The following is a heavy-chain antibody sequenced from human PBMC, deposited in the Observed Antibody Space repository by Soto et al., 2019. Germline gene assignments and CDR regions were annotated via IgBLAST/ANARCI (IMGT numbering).Heavy chain of an antibody. CDR3: APGWLRIDY. V-gene: IGHV3-48*01. Sequence: EVQLVESGGGLVQPGGSLRLSCAASGFTFSSYALNWVRQAPGKGLEWISYISSSTTTIYYADSVKGRFTISRDNAKNSLFLQMSRLRAEDTAVYYCAPGWLRIDYWGQGILVTFSS. CDR2: ISSSTTTI. D-gene: IGHD5-12*01. J-gene: IGHJ4*02. CDR1: GFTFSSYA.